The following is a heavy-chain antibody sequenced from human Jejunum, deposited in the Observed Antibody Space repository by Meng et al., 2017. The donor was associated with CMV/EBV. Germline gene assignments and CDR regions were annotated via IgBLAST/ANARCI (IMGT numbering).Heavy chain of an antibody. V-gene: IGHV4-4*02. CDR2: IYHSGRT. J-gene: IGHJ4*02. CDR3: TAGTGRTDCDY. Sequence: VQLEGSGPGLVKPSGTLSLTCDFSGGSIRNDQWWSWVRQAPGKGLEWIGEIYHSGRTNYNPSVKSRVSMSVDKSQNHFSLRLSSVTAADTAVYYCTAGTGRTDCDYWGQGTLVTVSS. D-gene: IGHD1-1*01. CDR1: GGSIRNDQW.